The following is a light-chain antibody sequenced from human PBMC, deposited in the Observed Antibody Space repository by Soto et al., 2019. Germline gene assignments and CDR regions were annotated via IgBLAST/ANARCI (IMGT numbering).Light chain of an antibody. CDR3: CSYAGSSMFV. V-gene: IGLV2-23*02. CDR1: SSDVGTYNL. CDR2: EVV. Sequence: QSALTQPASVSGSPGQSITISCTGSSSDVGTYNLVSWYQHHPGKAPKLMISEVVKRPSGVSNRFSGSKSGITASLTISGLQAEDEADYYCCSYAGSSMFVFGGGTKLTVL. J-gene: IGLJ2*01.